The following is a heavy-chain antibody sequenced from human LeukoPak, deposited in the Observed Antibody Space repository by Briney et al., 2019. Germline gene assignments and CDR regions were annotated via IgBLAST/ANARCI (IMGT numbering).Heavy chain of an antibody. CDR2: IYYSGST. CDR1: GGSISSYY. J-gene: IGHJ4*02. CDR3: ARGNDSSGYYGRSEFDY. V-gene: IGHV4-59*12. D-gene: IGHD3-22*01. Sequence: SETLSLTCTVSGGSISSYYWSWIRQPPGKGLEWIGYIYYSGSTNYNPSLKSRVTISVDKSKNQFSLKLSSVTAADTAVYYCARGNDSSGYYGRSEFDYWGQGTLVTVSS.